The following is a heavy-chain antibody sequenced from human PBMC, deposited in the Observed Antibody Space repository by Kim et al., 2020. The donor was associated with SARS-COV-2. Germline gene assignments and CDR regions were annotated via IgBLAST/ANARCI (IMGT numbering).Heavy chain of an antibody. CDR3: ARDLGDYGDYPFDY. J-gene: IGHJ4*02. V-gene: IGHV1-2*06. CDR1: GYTFTGYY. Sequence: ASVKVSCKASGYTFTGYYMHWVRQAPGQGLEWMGRINPNSGGTNYAQKFQGRVTMTRDTSISTAYMELSRLRSDDTAVYYCARDLGDYGDYPFDYWGQGTLVTVSS. CDR2: INPNSGGT. D-gene: IGHD4-17*01.